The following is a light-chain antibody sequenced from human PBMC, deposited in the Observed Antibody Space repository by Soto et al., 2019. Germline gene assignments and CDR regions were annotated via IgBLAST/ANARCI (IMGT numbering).Light chain of an antibody. CDR2: DAS. J-gene: IGKJ2*01. CDR3: QQYGNSPPNT. Sequence: EIVLTQSPATLSLSPGDRATLSCGASQSVSSRYLAWYQQKPGQAPRLLIYDASTRATGIPDRFSGSGSGTDFTLTISRLEPEDFAMYYCQQYGNSPPNTFGQGTKLEIK. V-gene: IGKV3D-20*01. CDR1: QSVSSRY.